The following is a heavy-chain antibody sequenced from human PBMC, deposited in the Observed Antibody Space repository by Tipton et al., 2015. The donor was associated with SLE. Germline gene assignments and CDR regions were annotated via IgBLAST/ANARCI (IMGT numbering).Heavy chain of an antibody. CDR2: IFPENSHI. D-gene: IGHD2-2*01. V-gene: IGHV5-51*03. Sequence: QLVQSGAEVKKPGESLKISCKGSGYNFPSYWIGWVRQMPGKGLEWMGIIFPENSHIIYNPSFQGQVTMSVDQSVNTAYLQWSSLRASDTATYYCARYGYITSWYRENHWGQGTLVTVSS. CDR1: GYNFPSYW. CDR3: ARYGYITSWYRENH. J-gene: IGHJ4*02.